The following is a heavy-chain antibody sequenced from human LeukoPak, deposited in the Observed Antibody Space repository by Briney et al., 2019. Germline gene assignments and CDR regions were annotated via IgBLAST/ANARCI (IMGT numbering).Heavy chain of an antibody. CDR2: VNPKNGGT. V-gene: IGHV1-2*02. J-gene: IGHJ4*02. CDR1: GYSFTGYY. CDR3: ARRGAYFDY. Sequence: ASVTVSFKTSGYSFTGYYMHWVRQAPGQGLEWMGGVNPKNGGTNYPQKFQGRVTMTTDTSVGTAYMELSSLASDDTAVYYCARRGAYFDYWGQGTLVTVSS.